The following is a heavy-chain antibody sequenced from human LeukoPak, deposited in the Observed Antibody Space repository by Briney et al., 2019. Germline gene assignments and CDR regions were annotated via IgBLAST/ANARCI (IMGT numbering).Heavy chain of an antibody. CDR1: GFTFSSYW. CDR2: IKQDGSEK. V-gene: IGHV3-7*01. J-gene: IGHJ4*02. CDR3: ARSIVVVTAIQSPRHYFDY. D-gene: IGHD2-21*02. Sequence: GGSLRLSCAASGFTFSSYWMSWVRQAPGKGLEWVANIKQDGSEKYYVDSVKGRFTISRDNAKNSLYLQMNSLRAEDTAVYYCARSIVVVTAIQSPRHYFDYWGQGTLVTVSS.